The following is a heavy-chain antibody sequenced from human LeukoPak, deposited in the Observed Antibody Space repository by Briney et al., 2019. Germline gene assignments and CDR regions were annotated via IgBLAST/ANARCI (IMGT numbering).Heavy chain of an antibody. J-gene: IGHJ5*02. Sequence: PGESLKISCATSGYRFTNYWIGWVRQMPGKGLEFTGIINPGDSDTRYSPSFQGQVTISADKSFSTAYLQFHSLKASDTAMYYCARHATTGFTVNRFDPWGQGTLVTVFS. CDR2: INPGDSDT. D-gene: IGHD1-26*01. CDR3: ARHATTGFTVNRFDP. CDR1: GYRFTNYW. V-gene: IGHV5-51*01.